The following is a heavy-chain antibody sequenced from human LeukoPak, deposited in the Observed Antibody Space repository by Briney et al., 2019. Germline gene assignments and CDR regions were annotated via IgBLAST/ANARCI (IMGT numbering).Heavy chain of an antibody. CDR3: ARDGGIVGAANPYFDY. CDR2: MYHSGST. CDR1: GYSISSGCY. V-gene: IGHV4-38-2*02. J-gene: IGHJ4*02. D-gene: IGHD1-26*01. Sequence: SETLSLTCTVSGYSISSGCYWGWIRQPPGKGLEWIGSMYHSGSTYYNPSLKSRVTISVDTSKNHFSLKLSSVTASDTALYHCARDGGIVGAANPYFDYWGQGTLVTVSS.